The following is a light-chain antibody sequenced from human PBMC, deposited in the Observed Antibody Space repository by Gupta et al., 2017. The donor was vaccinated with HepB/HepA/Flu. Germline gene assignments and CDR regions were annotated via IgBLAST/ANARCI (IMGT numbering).Light chain of an antibody. V-gene: IGLV1-47*01. CDR2: RER. Sequence: QSGLTQPPSVSATPGERVSISCFGSNSNIGRNYVYWYQQVPGKAPKLLIYRERERPSGLPDRFSGSRAGTSDSPTLTGLRAEDEAEDYWEVQADRHNNVLFGGGTRLTVL. CDR3: EVQADRHNNVL. CDR1: NSNIGRNY. J-gene: IGLJ2*01.